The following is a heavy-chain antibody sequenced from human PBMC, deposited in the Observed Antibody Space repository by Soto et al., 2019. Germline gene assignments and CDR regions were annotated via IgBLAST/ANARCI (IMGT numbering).Heavy chain of an antibody. CDR3: ARVLTGSWNWFDP. CDR2: INSDGSRT. V-gene: IGHV3-74*01. J-gene: IGHJ5*02. Sequence: EVQLVESGGGLVQPGESLRLSCAASGFTFSSYWMHWVRQATGKGLVWVSRINSDGSRTNYADSVKGRFTVSRDNAKNTQYLQMNSLRAEDTALYYCARVLTGSWNWFDPWGQGTLVTVSS. CDR1: GFTFSSYW. D-gene: IGHD6-13*01.